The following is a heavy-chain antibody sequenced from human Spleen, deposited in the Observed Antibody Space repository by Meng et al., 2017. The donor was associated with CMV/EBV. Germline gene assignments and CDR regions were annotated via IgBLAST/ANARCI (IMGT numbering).Heavy chain of an antibody. D-gene: IGHD3-3*01. Sequence: LSHTCTVSGGSINSGDYYWSWIRQPPGKGLEWIGFIYYSGSTYYNPSLKSRVAISVNKSKNQFSLRLTSVTAADTAVYYCARDHTIPLWGRGTLVTVSS. V-gene: IGHV4-30-4*08. J-gene: IGHJ2*01. CDR2: IYYSGST. CDR1: GGSINSGDYY. CDR3: ARDHTIPL.